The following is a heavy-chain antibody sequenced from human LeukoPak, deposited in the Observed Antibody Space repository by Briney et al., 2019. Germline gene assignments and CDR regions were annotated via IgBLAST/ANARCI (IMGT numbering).Heavy chain of an antibody. J-gene: IGHJ4*02. CDR3: ARGPPNWGYDY. Sequence: ASVKVSCKASGGTFSSYAISWVRQAPGQGLEWMGWMSPNSGDTGYAQKFQDRVTMTRNTSISTAYMELSSLRSDDTAVYYCARGPPNWGYDYWGPGTLVTVSS. CDR2: MSPNSGDT. CDR1: GGTFSSYA. V-gene: IGHV1-8*02. D-gene: IGHD7-27*01.